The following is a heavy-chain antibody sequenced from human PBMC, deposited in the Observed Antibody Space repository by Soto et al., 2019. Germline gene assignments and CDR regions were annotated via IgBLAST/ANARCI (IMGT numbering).Heavy chain of an antibody. J-gene: IGHJ5*02. V-gene: IGHV4-59*01. D-gene: IGHD3-16*01. CDR2: IYYTGTT. CDR1: GASMISYD. Sequence: XETLSLSCSVSGASMISYDWSWIRQPPGKGLEWIGYIYYTGTTNYNPSLKSRVTMSLDTSKNQFSLKLSSVTAADTAVYYCARAPYYDYVWGEHWFEPWGQGTLVTVSS. CDR3: ARAPYYDYVWGEHWFEP.